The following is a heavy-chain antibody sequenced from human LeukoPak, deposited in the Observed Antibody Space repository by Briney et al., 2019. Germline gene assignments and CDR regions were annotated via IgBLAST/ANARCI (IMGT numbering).Heavy chain of an antibody. D-gene: IGHD5-18*01. Sequence: GGSLRLSCAASGFTFSNYWMHWVRQAPGKGLVWVSRINTDGSYTSYADSVKGRFTISRDNAKKSLYLEMNSLRAEDTAVYYCARGASGIQIWFFDPWGQGTLVTVSS. CDR1: GFTFSNYW. CDR3: ARGASGIQIWFFDP. CDR2: INTDGSYT. J-gene: IGHJ5*02. V-gene: IGHV3-74*01.